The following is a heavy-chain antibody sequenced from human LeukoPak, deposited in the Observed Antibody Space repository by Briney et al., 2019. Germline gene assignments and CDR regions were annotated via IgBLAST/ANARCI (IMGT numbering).Heavy chain of an antibody. D-gene: IGHD2-2*01. Sequence: GRSLRLSCAASGFTFSSYGMHWVRQAPGKGLEWVAVISYDGSNKYYADSVKGRFTISRDNSKNTLYLQMNSLRAEDTAVYYCAKDFNDCSSTSCLLYYYYCGMDVWGKGTAVTVSS. CDR1: GFTFSSYG. J-gene: IGHJ6*04. V-gene: IGHV3-30*18. CDR3: AKDFNDCSSTSCLLYYYYCGMDV. CDR2: ISYDGSNK.